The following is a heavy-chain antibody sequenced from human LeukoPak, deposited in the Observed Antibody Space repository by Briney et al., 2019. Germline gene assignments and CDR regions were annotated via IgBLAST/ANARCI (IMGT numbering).Heavy chain of an antibody. CDR1: GGSLSDYY. Sequence: LSLTCAVYGGSLSDYYWSWVRQAPGKGLEWVALISYDGSHKYYADSVKGRFTISRDNSKNTLYLQMNSLRAEDTAVYFCATLGDRSDYWGPGTLVTVSS. V-gene: IGHV3-30*19. CDR3: ATLGDRSDY. J-gene: IGHJ4*02. CDR2: ISYDGSHK. D-gene: IGHD3-16*01.